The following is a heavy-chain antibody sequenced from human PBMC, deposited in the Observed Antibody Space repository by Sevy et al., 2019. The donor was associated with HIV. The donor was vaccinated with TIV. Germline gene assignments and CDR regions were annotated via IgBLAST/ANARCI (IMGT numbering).Heavy chain of an antibody. CDR2: IYHSGGT. CDR1: RGSISTYY. Sequence: SETLSLTCTVSRGSISTYYWSWIRQTPGKGLEWIGNIYHSGGTTYSPSLKSRVTITVDRSKNQFSLKLRSVTAADTAVYYCARDVYYNDRSGYYHYFDYWGQGTLVTVSS. CDR3: ARDVYYNDRSGYYHYFDY. D-gene: IGHD3-22*01. J-gene: IGHJ4*02. V-gene: IGHV4-59*12.